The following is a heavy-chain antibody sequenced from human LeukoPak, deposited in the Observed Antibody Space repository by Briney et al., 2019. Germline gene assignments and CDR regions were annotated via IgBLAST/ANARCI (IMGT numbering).Heavy chain of an antibody. CDR3: ARDCFVGYSSSSSYYYYGMDV. J-gene: IGHJ6*02. CDR1: GYTFTSYA. CDR2: INAGNGNT. D-gene: IGHD6-6*01. Sequence: ASVKVSCKASGYTFTSYAMHWVRQAPGQRLEWMGWINAGNGNTKYSQKFQGRVTITRDTSASTAYMELSSLRSEDTAVYYCARDCFVGYSSSSSYYYYGMDVWGQGTTVTVSS. V-gene: IGHV1-3*01.